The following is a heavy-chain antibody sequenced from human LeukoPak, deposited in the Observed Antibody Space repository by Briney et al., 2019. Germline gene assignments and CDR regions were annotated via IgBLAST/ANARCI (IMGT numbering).Heavy chain of an antibody. J-gene: IGHJ6*02. CDR1: GFTFSSYW. Sequence: GGSLRLSCAASGFTFSSYWMSWVRQAPGKGLEWVANIKQDGGEKYYVDSVKGRFTISRDNAKNTLYLQMNSLRAEDTAVYYCAKSDTIFGVVSGPYYYYGMDVWGQGTTVTVSS. D-gene: IGHD3-3*01. CDR3: AKSDTIFGVVSGPYYYYGMDV. V-gene: IGHV3-7*03. CDR2: IKQDGGEK.